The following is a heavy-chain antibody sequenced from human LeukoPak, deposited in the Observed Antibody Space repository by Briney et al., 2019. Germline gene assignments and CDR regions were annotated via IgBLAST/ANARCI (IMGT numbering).Heavy chain of an antibody. Sequence: ASVKVSCKASVYTFNRYGITCVPQAPGQGVECMGWISGYNGNTNYAQKLQGRVTMTTDTSTSTAYMELRSLRSDDTAMYYCARDYGYGVTVMISDDYWGQGTLVTVSS. CDR1: VYTFNRYG. CDR2: ISGYNGNT. D-gene: IGHD5-12*01. J-gene: IGHJ4*02. CDR3: ARDYGYGVTVMISDDY. V-gene: IGHV1-18*01.